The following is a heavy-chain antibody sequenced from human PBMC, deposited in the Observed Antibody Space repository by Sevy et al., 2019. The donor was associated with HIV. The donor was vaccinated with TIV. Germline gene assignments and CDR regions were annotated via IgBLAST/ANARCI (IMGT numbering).Heavy chain of an antibody. CDR1: GFNFSIYG. J-gene: IGHJ4*02. CDR2: ICYEGSKK. V-gene: IGHV3-33*01. Sequence: GGSLRLSCAASGFNFSIYGMHWVRQAPGKGLEWVALICYEGSKKYYADSGKGRFTSSRDNSKNTLYLQMNGLRAEDTAVYYCARGSDYGNFDYWGQGTLVTVSS. D-gene: IGHD4-17*01. CDR3: ARGSDYGNFDY.